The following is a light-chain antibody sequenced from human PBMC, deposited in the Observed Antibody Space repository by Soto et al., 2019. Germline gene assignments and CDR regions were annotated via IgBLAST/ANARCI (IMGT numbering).Light chain of an antibody. Sequence: DIKMTQSPSTLSASVGDRVTITCRASQSISSWLAWYQQKPGKAPKLLIYRASSLESGVPSRFSGSRSGTEFTLTISSLQPHDFATYYCQQYNSYSPITFGQGTRLEIK. V-gene: IGKV1-5*03. J-gene: IGKJ5*01. CDR3: QQYNSYSPIT. CDR2: RAS. CDR1: QSISSW.